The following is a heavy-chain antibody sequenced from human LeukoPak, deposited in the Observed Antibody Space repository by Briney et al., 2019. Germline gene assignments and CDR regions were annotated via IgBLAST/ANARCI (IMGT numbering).Heavy chain of an antibody. CDR1: GFTFRSYA. Sequence: PGGSLRLSCSASGFTFRSYALHWVRQAPGKGLEYVSAISSNGGSTYYADSVKGRFSISRDNSKNTLYLQMSSLRAEDTAAYYCVRDDKYYYDSGGYPHWGQGTLVTVSS. D-gene: IGHD3-22*01. V-gene: IGHV3-64D*09. CDR3: VRDDKYYYDSGGYPH. J-gene: IGHJ4*02. CDR2: ISSNGGST.